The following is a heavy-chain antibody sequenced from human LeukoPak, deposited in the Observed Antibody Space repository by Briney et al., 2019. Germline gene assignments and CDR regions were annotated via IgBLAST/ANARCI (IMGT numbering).Heavy chain of an antibody. V-gene: IGHV1-2*02. CDR1: GYTFTGYY. J-gene: IGHJ4*02. CDR2: INPNSGGT. D-gene: IGHD3-3*01. CDR3: ARRRDFWSGYSFDY. Sequence: ASVKVSCKASGYTFTGYYMHWVRQAPGQGLEWMGWINPNSGGTNYAQKFQGRVTMTRDTSISTAYMELSRLRSDGTAVYYCARRRDFWSGYSFDYWGQGTLVTVSS.